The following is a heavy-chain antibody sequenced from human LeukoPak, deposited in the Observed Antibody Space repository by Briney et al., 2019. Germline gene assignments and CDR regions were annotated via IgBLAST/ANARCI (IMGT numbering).Heavy chain of an antibody. CDR1: GFTFSSSW. Sequence: GGSLRLSCAASGFTFSSSWMAWVRQAPGKGLEWVANIKEDGTEEYYADPLKGRLTISRDNAKNSLNLQMNSLRVEDTAVYYCARDMGWLALDYWGQGILVTVSS. J-gene: IGHJ4*02. V-gene: IGHV3-7*01. CDR2: IKEDGTEE. CDR3: ARDMGWLALDY. D-gene: IGHD6-19*01.